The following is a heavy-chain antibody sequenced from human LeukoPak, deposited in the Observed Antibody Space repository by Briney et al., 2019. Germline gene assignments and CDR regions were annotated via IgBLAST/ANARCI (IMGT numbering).Heavy chain of an antibody. D-gene: IGHD3-22*01. CDR2: IYHSGST. J-gene: IGHJ5*02. CDR1: GGSISSGGYS. Sequence: SETLSLTCAVSGGSISSGGYSWSWTRQPPGKGLEWIGYIYHSGSTYYNPSLKSRVTISVDRSKNQFSLKLSSVTAADTAVYYCARESLITPGAWFDPWGQGTLVTVSS. V-gene: IGHV4-30-2*01. CDR3: ARESLITPGAWFDP.